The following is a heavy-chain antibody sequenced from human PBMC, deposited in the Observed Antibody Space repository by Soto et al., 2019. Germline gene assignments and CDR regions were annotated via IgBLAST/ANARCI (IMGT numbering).Heavy chain of an antibody. D-gene: IGHD3-3*01. CDR1: GYSFTSYW. CDR3: ARHQLSYYDFWSGQGRSGATGVWFDP. Sequence: PGESLKITCKGSGYSFTSYWISWVRQKPGNGMEWIGRIDPSDSYTNYSPSFQGHVTISAEKSISTAYLQWSSLKASDTAMYYCARHQLSYYDFWSGQGRSGATGVWFDPWGQGALASVSS. J-gene: IGHJ5*02. CDR2: IDPSDSYT. V-gene: IGHV5-10-1*01.